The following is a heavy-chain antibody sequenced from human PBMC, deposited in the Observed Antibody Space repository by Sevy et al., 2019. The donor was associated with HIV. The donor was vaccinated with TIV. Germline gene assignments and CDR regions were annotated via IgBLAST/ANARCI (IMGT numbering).Heavy chain of an antibody. V-gene: IGHV3-30*18. J-gene: IGHJ4*02. D-gene: IGHD6-13*01. CDR3: AKDQAAAGRPVYYFDY. CDR1: AFTFSSYG. CDR2: ISYDGSNK. Sequence: GGSLRLSCAASAFTFSSYGMHWVRQAPGKGLEWVAVISYDGSNKYYADSVKGRFTISRDNSKNTLYLQMNSLRAEDTAVYYCAKDQAAAGRPVYYFDYWGQGTLVTVSS.